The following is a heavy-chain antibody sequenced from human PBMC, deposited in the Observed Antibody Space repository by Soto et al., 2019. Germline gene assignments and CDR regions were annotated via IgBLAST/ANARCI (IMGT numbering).Heavy chain of an antibody. Sequence: QVQLQQSGPGLVKPSETLSLTCTVSGGSVSSGNSYWSWVRQPPGKELEWIAYISFSGTTNYNSPLKSRVTIPKDTSENQFSLKLSSVTAAETAVYYCARYRTGGTGFDYWGQGTLVTVSS. CDR2: ISFSGTT. CDR1: GGSVSSGNSY. J-gene: IGHJ4*02. V-gene: IGHV4-61*01. D-gene: IGHD1-1*01. CDR3: ARYRTGGTGFDY.